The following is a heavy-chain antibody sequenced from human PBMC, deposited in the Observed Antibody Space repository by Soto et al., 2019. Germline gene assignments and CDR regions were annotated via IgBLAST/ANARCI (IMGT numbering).Heavy chain of an antibody. D-gene: IGHD2-21*01. J-gene: IGHJ3*02. CDR1: GGSVISSSW. V-gene: IGHV4-4*02. CDR3: ARGSPFRGDFDI. CDR2: IYHAGSP. Sequence: SETLSLTCGVSGGSVISSSWWTWVRQSPGKGLEWIGEIYHAGSPNYNPSFQSRVSISLDKSKNSFSLRLTSVTAADAAIYFCARGSPFRGDFDIWGQGTTVTV.